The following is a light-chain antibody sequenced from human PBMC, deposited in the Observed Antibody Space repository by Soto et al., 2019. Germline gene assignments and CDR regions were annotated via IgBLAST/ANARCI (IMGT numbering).Light chain of an antibody. CDR2: GAS. CDR1: QSVSSSY. V-gene: IGKV3-20*01. J-gene: IGKJ2*01. Sequence: EIVLTQSPGTLSLSPGERATLSCRASQSVSSSYLAWDQQQPGQAPMLLIYGASSSATGIPDRFSGSGSGTDVTLNISRREPEDYAVYYCERYGISPYTFGQGTKLEIK. CDR3: ERYGISPYT.